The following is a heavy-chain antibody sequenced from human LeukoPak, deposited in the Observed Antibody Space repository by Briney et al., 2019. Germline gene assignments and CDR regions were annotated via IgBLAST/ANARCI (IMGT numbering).Heavy chain of an antibody. CDR3: TKPDCPSTSCYTLDY. V-gene: IGHV3-74*01. Sequence: GGSLRLSCAASGFTFSSYWMHWVRQAPGKGLVWVSRINTDGSSTSYADSVKGRFTISRDNAKNSLYLQMSSLRVEDTAVYYCTKPDCPSTSCYTLDYWGQGILVTVSS. D-gene: IGHD2-2*02. J-gene: IGHJ4*02. CDR2: INTDGSST. CDR1: GFTFSSYW.